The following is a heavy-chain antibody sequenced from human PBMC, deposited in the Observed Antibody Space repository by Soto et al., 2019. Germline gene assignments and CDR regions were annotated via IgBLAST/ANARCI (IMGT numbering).Heavy chain of an antibody. Sequence: QVQLVESGGGVVQPGRSPRLSCAASGFTFSSYGMHWVRQAPGKGLEWVAVIWYDGSNKYYADSVKGRFTISRDNSKNTLYLQMNSLRAEDTAVYYCARDRGYDSSGYSYYFDYWGQGTLVTVSS. CDR2: IWYDGSNK. CDR1: GFTFSSYG. CDR3: ARDRGYDSSGYSYYFDY. J-gene: IGHJ4*02. V-gene: IGHV3-33*01. D-gene: IGHD3-22*01.